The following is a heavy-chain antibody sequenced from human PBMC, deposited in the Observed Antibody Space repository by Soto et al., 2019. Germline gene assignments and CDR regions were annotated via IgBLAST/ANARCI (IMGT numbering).Heavy chain of an antibody. CDR1: GGSFSDYY. D-gene: IGHD6-6*01. J-gene: IGHJ6*02. CDR2: IHQSGIT. V-gene: IGHV4-34*01. CDR3: AREGIAARLNYYYGMDV. Sequence: SETLSLTCSVFGGSFSDYYWTWIRRPPGKGLEWIGEIHQSGITTYNPSLKSRVTMSIDASKRQFSLNLRSVTAADTAVYYCAREGIAARLNYYYGMDVWGQGTTVTVSS.